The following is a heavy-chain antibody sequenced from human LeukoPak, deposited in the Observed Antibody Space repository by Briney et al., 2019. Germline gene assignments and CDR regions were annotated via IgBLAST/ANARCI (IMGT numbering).Heavy chain of an antibody. D-gene: IGHD2-2*01. CDR1: GFIFSDNY. V-gene: IGHV3-66*01. CDR3: ARALPASSHTSFHY. Sequence: TGGSLRLSCAASGFIFSDNYMSWVRQAPGKGLEWVSIIYDGGSTYYADSVKGRFTISIDISKNTFYLHINSLRVEDTAVYYCARALPASSHTSFHYWGQGTLVTVSS. J-gene: IGHJ4*02. CDR2: IYDGGST.